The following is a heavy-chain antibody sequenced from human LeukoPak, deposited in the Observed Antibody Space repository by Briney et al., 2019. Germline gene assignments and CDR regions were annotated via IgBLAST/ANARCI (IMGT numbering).Heavy chain of an antibody. CDR1: GFTFDDYA. CDR3: ARDRNGGNTYYFDY. J-gene: IGHJ4*02. Sequence: PGGSLRLSCAASGFTFDDYAMHWVRQAPGKGLEWVSLISWDGGCTYYADSVKGRFTISRDNAKNSLYLQMNSLRAEDTALYYCARDRNGGNTYYFDYWGQGTLVTVSS. CDR2: ISWDGGCT. V-gene: IGHV3-43D*03. D-gene: IGHD4-23*01.